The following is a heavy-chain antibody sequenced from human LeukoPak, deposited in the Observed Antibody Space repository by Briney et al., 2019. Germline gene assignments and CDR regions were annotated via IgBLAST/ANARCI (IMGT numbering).Heavy chain of an antibody. V-gene: IGHV1-2*02. CDR2: INPNSGGT. J-gene: IGHJ4*02. CDR1: GYTFTGYY. CDR3: ARGRTVATNFDY. D-gene: IGHD5-12*01. Sequence: ASVKVSCKASGYTFTGYYMHWVRQAPGQGLEWMGWINPNSGGTNYAQKFQGRVTMTRDTSIGTAYMELSRLRSDDTAVYYCARGRTVATNFDYWGQGTLVTVSS.